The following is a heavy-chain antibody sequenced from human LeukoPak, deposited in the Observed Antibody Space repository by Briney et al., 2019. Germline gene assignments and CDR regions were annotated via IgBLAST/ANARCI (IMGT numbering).Heavy chain of an antibody. J-gene: IGHJ4*02. CDR2: VNPNSGDT. D-gene: IGHD6-13*01. Sequence: ASVKVSCKASGYTFTSYYIHWVRQAPGQGLEWMGWVNPNSGDTNYAEKFLGRVTMTRDTSISTAYMELSRLRSDDTAVYYCARDRRQQLVGDYFDYWGQGTLVTVSS. CDR3: ARDRRQQLVGDYFDY. V-gene: IGHV1-2*02. CDR1: GYTFTSYY.